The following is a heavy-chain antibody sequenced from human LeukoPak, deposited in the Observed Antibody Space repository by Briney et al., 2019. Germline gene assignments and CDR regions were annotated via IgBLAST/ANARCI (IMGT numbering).Heavy chain of an antibody. J-gene: IGHJ4*02. Sequence: PGGSLRLSCAASGLTFSSYAMSWVRQAPGKGLEWVSAISGSGGSTYYADSVKGRFTISRDNSKNTLYLQMNSLRAEDTAVYYCAKDIVVVVAANRPSNRDYWGQGTLVTVSS. V-gene: IGHV3-23*01. CDR3: AKDIVVVVAANRPSNRDY. CDR1: GLTFSSYA. D-gene: IGHD2-15*01. CDR2: ISGSGGST.